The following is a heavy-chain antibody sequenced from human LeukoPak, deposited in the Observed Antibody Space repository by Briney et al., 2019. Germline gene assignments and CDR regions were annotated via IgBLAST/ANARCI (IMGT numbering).Heavy chain of an antibody. CDR1: GYIFTDYY. V-gene: IGHV1-2*02. J-gene: IGHJ4*02. CDR3: ARANFLYCSSTTCLFYY. D-gene: IGHD2-2*01. CDR2: INPNDGYT. Sequence: ASVKDSCKASGYIFTDYYMHWVRQAPGQGFEWMDWINPNDGYTNNAQKFQGRLSMTSDTSISTPNMEVSRLRCDGTAVYYCARANFLYCSSTTCLFYYWGQGTLVTVSS.